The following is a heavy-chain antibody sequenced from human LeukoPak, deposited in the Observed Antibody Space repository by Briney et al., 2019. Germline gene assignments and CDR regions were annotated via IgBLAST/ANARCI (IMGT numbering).Heavy chain of an antibody. CDR3: ANIAVNKNYNFDY. D-gene: IGHD6-19*01. Sequence: GGSLRLSCAASGFTFSSYAMSWVRQPPGKGLGWVSVISGSGGSTNYADSVKGRFTISRDNSKNTLYLQMNSLRAEDTAVYYCANIAVNKNYNFDYWGQGTLVTVSS. V-gene: IGHV3-23*01. CDR1: GFTFSSYA. CDR2: ISGSGGST. J-gene: IGHJ4*02.